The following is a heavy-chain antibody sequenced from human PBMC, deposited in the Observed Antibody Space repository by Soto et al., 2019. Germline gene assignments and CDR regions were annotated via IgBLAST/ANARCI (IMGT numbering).Heavy chain of an antibody. J-gene: IGHJ4*02. CDR1: GFTFSSYA. CDR3: AKDQVRTMVRGAIIPVDY. D-gene: IGHD3-10*01. CDR2: ISGSGGST. V-gene: IGHV3-23*01. Sequence: LRLSCAASGFTFSSYAMSWVRQAPGKGLEWVSAISGSGGSTYYADSVKGRFTISRDNSKNTLYLQMNSLRAEDTAVYYCAKDQVRTMVRGAIIPVDYWGQGTLVTVSS.